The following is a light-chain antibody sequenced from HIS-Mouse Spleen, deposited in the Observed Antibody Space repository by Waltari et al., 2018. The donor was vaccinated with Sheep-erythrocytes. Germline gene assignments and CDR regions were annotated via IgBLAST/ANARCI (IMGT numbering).Light chain of an antibody. V-gene: IGLV2-23*01. J-gene: IGLJ2*01. Sequence: QSALTQPASVSGSPGQSITISCTGTSSDVGSSNLVSWYQQHPGKAPKLVIYEGSKRPSGVSNRISGSKSGNTASLTSTGLQAEDEADYYCCSYAGSSTLVVGGGTKLTVL. CDR3: CSYAGSSTLV. CDR2: EGS. CDR1: SSDVGSSNL.